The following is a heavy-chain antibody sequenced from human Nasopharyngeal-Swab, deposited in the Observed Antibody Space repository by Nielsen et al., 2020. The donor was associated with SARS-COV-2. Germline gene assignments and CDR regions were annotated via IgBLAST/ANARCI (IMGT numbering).Heavy chain of an antibody. J-gene: IGHJ4*02. V-gene: IGHV3-23*01. D-gene: IGHD3-3*01. CDR1: GFTFSSYA. Sequence: GESLKISCAASGFTFSSYAISWVRQAPGKGLEWVSVISGSDYTTYYADSVKGRFTVSRDNSKNTVSLQMNSLRAEDTAIYYCAKDGPFWSGPDYWGQGTLVTVSS. CDR2: ISGSDYTT. CDR3: AKDGPFWSGPDY.